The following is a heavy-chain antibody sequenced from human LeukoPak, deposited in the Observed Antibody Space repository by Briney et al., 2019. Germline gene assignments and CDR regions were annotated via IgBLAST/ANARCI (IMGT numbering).Heavy chain of an antibody. Sequence: GGSLRLSCAASGITFSGYWMSWVRQAPGKGLEWVANIKEDGSVKYYVDSVKGRFTISRDNAKNSLYLELNSLRAEDTAVYYCARETIAAAGNLFNPWGQGTLVTVSS. CDR2: IKEDGSVK. D-gene: IGHD6-13*01. CDR3: ARETIAAAGNLFNP. J-gene: IGHJ5*01. V-gene: IGHV3-7*01. CDR1: GITFSGYW.